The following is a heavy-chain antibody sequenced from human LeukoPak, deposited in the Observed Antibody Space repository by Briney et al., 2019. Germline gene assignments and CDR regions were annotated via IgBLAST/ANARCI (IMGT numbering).Heavy chain of an antibody. D-gene: IGHD3-10*01. CDR3: ARDNSVGDIAWWFDP. V-gene: IGHV1-46*01. CDR2: INTTGTGT. Sequence: GASVKVSCTASGYTFTSYGISWVRQAPGQGLEWVGLINTTGTGTLYAQKFQGRVTMTRDMSTSTDYMELSSLRSEDTAVYYCARDNSVGDIAWWFDPWGQGTLVTVSS. CDR1: GYTFTSYG. J-gene: IGHJ5*02.